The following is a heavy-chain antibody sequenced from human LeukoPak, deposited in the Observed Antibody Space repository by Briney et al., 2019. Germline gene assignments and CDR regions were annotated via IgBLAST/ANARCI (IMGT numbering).Heavy chain of an antibody. CDR3: ASRNCNSPSCNRGLLDY. CDR2: IYTGGTI. V-gene: IGHV3-23*03. J-gene: IGHJ4*02. D-gene: IGHD2-2*01. CDR1: GLRFSSYA. Sequence: PGGSLRLSCAASGLRFSSYAMSWVRQAPGKGLGWASIIYTGGTIYYADSVKGRFTISRDIFKNMLYLQMNSLRAEDTAVYYCASRNCNSPSCNRGLLDYWGQGTLVTVSS.